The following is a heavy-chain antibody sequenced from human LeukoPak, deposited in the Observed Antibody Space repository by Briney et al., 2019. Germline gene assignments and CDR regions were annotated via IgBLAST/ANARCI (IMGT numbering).Heavy chain of an antibody. V-gene: IGHV3-23*01. Sequence: GGSLRLSCAASGLTFSSYAMNWVRQASGKGLEWVSGINENGRKTYYADSVKGRFSISRDNSKNTLYLQMSDLRAEDTAVYYCAKIAMARTPNYWGQGTLVTVSS. J-gene: IGHJ4*02. CDR1: GLTFSSYA. CDR2: INENGRKT. D-gene: IGHD2-21*01. CDR3: AKIAMARTPNY.